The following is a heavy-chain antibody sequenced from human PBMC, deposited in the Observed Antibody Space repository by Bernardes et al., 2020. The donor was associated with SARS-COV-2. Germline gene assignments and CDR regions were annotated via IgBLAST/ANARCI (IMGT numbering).Heavy chain of an antibody. CDR2: ISSSSSDK. CDR3: AREGGRGYSYGQPPYFDY. V-gene: IGHV3-21*01. D-gene: IGHD5-18*01. CDR1: GFTFHSA. Sequence: GGSLRLSCAAAGFTFHSAMNWVRQAPGKGLEWVSSISSSSSDKYYANSVRGRFTISRDNAKNSLYLQMNSLRVEDTAVYYCAREGGRGYSYGQPPYFDYWGQGTLVTVSS. J-gene: IGHJ4*02.